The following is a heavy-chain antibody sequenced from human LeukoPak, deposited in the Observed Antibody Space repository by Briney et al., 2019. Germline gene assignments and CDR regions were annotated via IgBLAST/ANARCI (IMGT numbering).Heavy chain of an antibody. V-gene: IGHV3-21*01. CDR3: ARDLAWGAY. CDR2: ITSSSSSI. Sequence: GGSLRLSCVASGFTFSIYTMSWVRQAPGKGLEWVSSITSSSSSIYSADSVKGRLTISRDNAKNSLYLEINSLRDEDTAVYYCARDLAWGAYWGQGTLATVSS. J-gene: IGHJ4*02. D-gene: IGHD4/OR15-4a*01. CDR1: GFTFSIYT.